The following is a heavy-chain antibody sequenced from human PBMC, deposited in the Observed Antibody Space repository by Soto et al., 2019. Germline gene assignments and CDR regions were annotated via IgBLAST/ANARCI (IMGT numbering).Heavy chain of an antibody. D-gene: IGHD2-8*02. CDR1: GYTFPSFG. V-gene: IGHV1-18*04. Sequence: QVRLVQSAAELQKPGASVKVSCKASGYTFPSFGVSWVRQAPGQGLEWLGWISTSNGDTHYAQKVQGRVTMTTETSKATTYMELRSLRSDDKAVYYCATCTGGYCYMSGDDWGQGTLVSVSS. CDR3: ATCTGGYCYMSGDD. J-gene: IGHJ4*02. CDR2: ISTSNGDT.